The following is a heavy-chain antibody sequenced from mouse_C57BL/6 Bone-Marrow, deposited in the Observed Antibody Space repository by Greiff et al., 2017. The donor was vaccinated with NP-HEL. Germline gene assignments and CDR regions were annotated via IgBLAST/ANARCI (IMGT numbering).Heavy chain of an antibody. CDR1: GFTFSSYG. Sequence: EVKLVESGGDLVKPGGSLKLSCAASGFTFSSYGMSWVRQTPDKRLECVATISSGGSYTYYPDSVKGRFTISRDNAKNTLYLQMSSLKSEDTAMYYCARHRYFDVWGTGTTVTVSS. J-gene: IGHJ1*03. CDR3: ARHRYFDV. CDR2: ISSGGSYT. V-gene: IGHV5-6*01.